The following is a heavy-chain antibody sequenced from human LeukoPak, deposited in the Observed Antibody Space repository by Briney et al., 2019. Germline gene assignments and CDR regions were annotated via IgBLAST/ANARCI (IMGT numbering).Heavy chain of an antibody. Sequence: GGAPGLPLSASGIPLHSHRMKLGRPAPGEGVGWGSSISSSSSYIYYADSVKGRFTISRDNAKNSLYLQMNSLRAEDTAVYYCARDPMVRGVSTPFQHWGQGTLVAVSP. D-gene: IGHD3-10*01. J-gene: IGHJ1*01. CDR3: ARDPMVRGVSTPFQH. CDR1: GIPLHSHR. CDR2: ISSSSSYI. V-gene: IGHV3-21*01.